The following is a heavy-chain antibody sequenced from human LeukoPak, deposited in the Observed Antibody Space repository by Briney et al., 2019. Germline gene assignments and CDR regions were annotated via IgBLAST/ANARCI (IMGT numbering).Heavy chain of an antibody. J-gene: IGHJ3*02. Sequence: PSETLSLTCAVYGGSFSGYYWSWIRQPPGKGLEWIGEINHSGSTNYNPSLKSRVTISVDTSKNQFSLKLSSVTAADTAVYYCARDRIRDSYGYGAFDIWGQGTMVTVSS. CDR3: ARDRIRDSYGYGAFDI. CDR1: GGSFSGYY. D-gene: IGHD5-18*01. V-gene: IGHV4-34*01. CDR2: INHSGST.